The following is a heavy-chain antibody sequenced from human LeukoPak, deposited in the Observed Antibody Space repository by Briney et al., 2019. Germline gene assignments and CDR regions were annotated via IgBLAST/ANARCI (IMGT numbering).Heavy chain of an antibody. V-gene: IGHV3-23*01. J-gene: IGHJ4*02. CDR3: ARDRAWGAFAY. CDR2: ISGSGGST. D-gene: IGHD1-26*01. CDR1: GFTFSSYD. Sequence: GGTLRLSCAASGFTFSSYDMSWVRQAPGKGLEWVSGISGSGGSTYYADSVKGRFTISRDNSKNTLYLQMNSLRAEDTAIYYCARDRAWGAFAYWGQGTLVTVSS.